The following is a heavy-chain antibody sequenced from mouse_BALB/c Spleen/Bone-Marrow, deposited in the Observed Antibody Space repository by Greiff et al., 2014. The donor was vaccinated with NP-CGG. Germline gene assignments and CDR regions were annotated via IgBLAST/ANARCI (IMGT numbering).Heavy chain of an antibody. D-gene: IGHD2-4*01. CDR3: ARAMIYYYAMDY. CDR1: GCSFTSFI. V-gene: IGHV1-14*01. Sequence: EVQLQQSGPELVKPGASVKMSCKASGCSFTSFILHWVKMRPGQGLEWIGYINPYNDGTKYNEKFKGKAILTSDKSSSSANMELSSLTSEDSAVYYCARAMIYYYAMDYWGQGTSVTVSS. J-gene: IGHJ4*01. CDR2: INPYNDGT.